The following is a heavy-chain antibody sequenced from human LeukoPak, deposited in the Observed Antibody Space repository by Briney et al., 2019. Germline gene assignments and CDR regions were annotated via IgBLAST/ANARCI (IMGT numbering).Heavy chain of an antibody. CDR3: ARAYCVGDCTVLHIYFDN. D-gene: IGHD2-21*02. CDR1: GGSISSYY. CDR2: IYTSGST. Sequence: SETLSLTCTVSGGSISSYYWSWIRQPAGKGLEWIGRIYTSGSTNYNPSLKSRVTMSVDTSKNQFSLKLRSVMAADTAVYYCARAYCVGDCTVLHIYFDNWGQGTLVTVSS. J-gene: IGHJ4*02. V-gene: IGHV4-4*07.